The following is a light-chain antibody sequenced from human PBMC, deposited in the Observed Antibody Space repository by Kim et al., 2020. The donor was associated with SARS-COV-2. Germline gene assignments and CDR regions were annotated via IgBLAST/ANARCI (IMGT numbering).Light chain of an antibody. CDR1: QSVTSTY. CDR3: QQYGTSPLT. J-gene: IGKJ4*01. V-gene: IGKV3-20*01. CDR2: GTS. Sequence: PGERATLSCRPSQSVTSTYLAWYQQYPGQAPRLLIHGTSSRATGIPDRFSGIGSGTVFTLTISRLEPEVFAVYYCQQYGTSPLTFGGGTKVDIK.